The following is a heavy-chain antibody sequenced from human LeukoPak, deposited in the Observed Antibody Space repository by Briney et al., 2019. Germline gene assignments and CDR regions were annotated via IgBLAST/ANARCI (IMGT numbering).Heavy chain of an antibody. D-gene: IGHD5-12*01. CDR1: GFTVSSNY. CDR3: ARDSAGGYDPRPFDY. J-gene: IGHJ4*02. V-gene: IGHV3-66*01. CDR2: IYSGGST. Sequence: GGSLRLSCAVSGFTVSSNYMSWVRQAPGKGLEWVSVIYSGGSTYYADSVKGRFTISRDNSKNTLYLQMYSLRAEDTAVYYCARDSAGGYDPRPFDYWGQGTLVTVSS.